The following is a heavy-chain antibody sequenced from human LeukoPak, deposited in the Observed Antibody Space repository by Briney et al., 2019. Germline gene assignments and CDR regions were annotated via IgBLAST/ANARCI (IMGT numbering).Heavy chain of an antibody. CDR2: INPNSGGT. CDR3: ARARRPATVTTIDY. D-gene: IGHD4-17*01. CDR1: GYTFTGYY. V-gene: IGHV1-2*02. J-gene: IGHJ4*02. Sequence: ASVKVSCKASGYTFTGYYMHWVRQAPGQGLEWMGWINPNSGGTNYAQKFQGRVTMTRDTSISTAYMELSRLRSDDTAVYYRARARRPATVTTIDYWGQGTLVTVSS.